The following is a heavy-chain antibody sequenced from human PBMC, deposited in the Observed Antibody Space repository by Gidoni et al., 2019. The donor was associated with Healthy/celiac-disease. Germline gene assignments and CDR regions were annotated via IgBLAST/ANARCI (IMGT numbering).Heavy chain of an antibody. CDR2: IYYSGST. Sequence: QLQLQESGPGLVKPSETLSLTCTVSGGSISSSSYYWGWIRQPPGKGLEWIGSIYYSGSTYYNPSLKSRVTISVDTSKNQFSLKLSSVTAADTAVYYCARFLGLRLLGDAFDIWGQGTMVTVSS. CDR1: GGSISSSSYY. J-gene: IGHJ3*02. V-gene: IGHV4-39*01. D-gene: IGHD5-12*01. CDR3: ARFLGLRLLGDAFDI.